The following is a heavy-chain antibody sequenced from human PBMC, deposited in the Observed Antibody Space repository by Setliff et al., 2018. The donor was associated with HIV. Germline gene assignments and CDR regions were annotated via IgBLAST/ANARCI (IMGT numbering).Heavy chain of an antibody. CDR1: GYTFTSNF. CDR2: INPTDDTT. CDR3: AREYHTAAAGTRVANYFDY. V-gene: IGHV1-46*01. J-gene: IGHJ4*02. Sequence: GASVKVSCKASGYTFTSNFMHWVRQAPGQGLEWMGIINPTDDTTTYAQNFEGRVTMNRDTSTSTVFMELSSLRSEDTAMYYCAREYHTAAAGTRVANYFDYWCQGTVVTVSS. D-gene: IGHD6-13*01.